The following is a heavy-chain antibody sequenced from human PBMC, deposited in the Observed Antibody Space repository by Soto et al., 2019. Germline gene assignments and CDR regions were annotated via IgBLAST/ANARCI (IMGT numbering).Heavy chain of an antibody. D-gene: IGHD6-6*01. Sequence: PGGSLRLSCADSGFTVSSNYMSWVRQAPRKGLEWVSVIYSGGSTYYADSVKGRFTISRDNSKNTLYLQMNSLRAEDTAVYYCARSQWIEYSSSDGPNYYYYYGMDVWGQGTTVTVSS. CDR2: IYSGGST. CDR3: ARSQWIEYSSSDGPNYYYYYGMDV. CDR1: GFTVSSNY. J-gene: IGHJ6*02. V-gene: IGHV3-53*01.